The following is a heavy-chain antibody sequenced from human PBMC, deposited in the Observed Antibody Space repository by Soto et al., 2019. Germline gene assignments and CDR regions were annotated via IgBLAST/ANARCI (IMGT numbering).Heavy chain of an antibody. Sequence: SEALSLTCAVYGGSFNSYYWNWVRQPPGKGLEWIGEVTPSGRSNYNPSLKSRVTISKDMSKNQFSVEVTSVTAADTAIYYCTTSGRRWPDSFDVWGQGAMVTVSS. CDR3: TTSGRRWPDSFDV. D-gene: IGHD2-15*01. CDR1: GGSFNSYY. CDR2: VTPSGRS. J-gene: IGHJ3*01. V-gene: IGHV4-34*01.